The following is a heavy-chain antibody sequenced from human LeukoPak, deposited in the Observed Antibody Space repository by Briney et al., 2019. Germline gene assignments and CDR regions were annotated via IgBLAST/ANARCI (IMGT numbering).Heavy chain of an antibody. CDR1: GGTFSSYA. CDR3: KMAKEGNAFDI. J-gene: IGHJ3*02. V-gene: IGHV1-69*05. Sequence: SVKVSCKASGGTFSSYAISWVRQAPGQGLEWMGGIIPIFGTANYAQKFQGRVTMTRDTSITTAYMELSSLSSDDTAIYYCKMAKEGNAFDIWGQGTMVTVSS. CDR2: IIPIFGTA. D-gene: IGHD5-24*01.